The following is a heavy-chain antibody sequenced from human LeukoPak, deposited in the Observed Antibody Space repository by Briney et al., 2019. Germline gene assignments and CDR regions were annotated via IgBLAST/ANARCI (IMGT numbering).Heavy chain of an antibody. D-gene: IGHD2-15*01. V-gene: IGHV3-66*01. Sequence: GGSLRLSCAASGFTVSDYSMSWVRQAPGKGLQWVSIIYSGGSTYYADSVKGRFTISRDNSKNTLYLQMNILRAEDTAVYYCARDQGGGFDYWGQGTLVTVSS. CDR3: ARDQGGGFDY. CDR1: GFTVSDYS. J-gene: IGHJ4*02. CDR2: IYSGGST.